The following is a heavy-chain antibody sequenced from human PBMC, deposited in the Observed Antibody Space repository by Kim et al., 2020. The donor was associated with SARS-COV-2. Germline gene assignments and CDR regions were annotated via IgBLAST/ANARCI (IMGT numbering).Heavy chain of an antibody. D-gene: IGHD3-9*01. J-gene: IGHJ6*02. CDR1: GFTFSGYS. CDR3: ARWVPHYDILTGYYYYYYYAVDV. Sequence: GGSLRLSCAASGFTFSGYSMNWVRQAPGKGLEWVSSISSSSYYIYYADSVKGRFTISRDNAKNSLFLQMNSLRAEDTAVYYCARWVPHYDILTGYYYYYYYAVDVWDRGTKLTVSS. CDR2: ISSSSYYI. V-gene: IGHV3-21*01.